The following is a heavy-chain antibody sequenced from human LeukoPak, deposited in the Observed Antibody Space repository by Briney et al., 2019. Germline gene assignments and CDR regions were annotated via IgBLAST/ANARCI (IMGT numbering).Heavy chain of an antibody. V-gene: IGHV4-31*03. CDR2: IYYSGST. CDR1: GGSISSDGYY. CDR3: ARGSRLYYFDY. D-gene: IGHD2/OR15-2a*01. J-gene: IGHJ4*02. Sequence: SETLSLTCTVSGGSISSDGYYWSWIRQHPGKGLEWIGYIYYSGSTYYNPSLKSRVTISVDTSKNQFSLKLSSVTAADTAVYYCARGSRLYYFDYWGQGTLVTVSS.